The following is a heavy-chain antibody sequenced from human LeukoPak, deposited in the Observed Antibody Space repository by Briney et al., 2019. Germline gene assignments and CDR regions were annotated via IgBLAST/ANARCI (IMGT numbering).Heavy chain of an antibody. J-gene: IGHJ5*02. CDR2: IYYSGST. Sequence: SESLSLTCTVSGGSISSYYWSWIRQSPGKGLEWIGYIYYSGSTNFNPSLKSRVTISVDTSKNQFSLKLSSVTAADTAVYYCARASSGWYNWFDPWGQGTLVTVSS. V-gene: IGHV4-59*01. CDR1: GGSISSYY. D-gene: IGHD6-19*01. CDR3: ARASSGWYNWFDP.